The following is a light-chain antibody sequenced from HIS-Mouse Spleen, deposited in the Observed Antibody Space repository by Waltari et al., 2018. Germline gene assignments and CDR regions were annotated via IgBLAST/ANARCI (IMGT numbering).Light chain of an antibody. V-gene: IGLV2-23*03. J-gene: IGLJ1*01. CDR1: SSDVGSYNL. Sequence: QSALTQPASVSGSPGQSITISCTGTSSDVGSYNLVPLYQQHPGKAPKLMIYEGSKRPSGVSNRFSGSKSGNTASLTISGLQAEDEADYYCCSYAGSSTFSYVFGTGTKVTVL. CDR2: EGS. CDR3: CSYAGSSTFSYV.